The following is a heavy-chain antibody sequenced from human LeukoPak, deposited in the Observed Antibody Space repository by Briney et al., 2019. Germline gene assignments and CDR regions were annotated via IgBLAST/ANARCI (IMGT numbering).Heavy chain of an antibody. D-gene: IGHD2-2*01. CDR1: GFTFSSYW. V-gene: IGHV3-7*01. CDR3: ARVGCSGMSCYASVFDY. CDR2: IKQDGSEK. Sequence: GGSLRLSCAASGFTFSSYWMSWVRQAPGKGLEWVANIKQDGSEKYYVDSVKGRSTISRDNAKNSLYLQMNSLRAEDTAVYYCARVGCSGMSCYASVFDYWGQGTLVTVSS. J-gene: IGHJ4*02.